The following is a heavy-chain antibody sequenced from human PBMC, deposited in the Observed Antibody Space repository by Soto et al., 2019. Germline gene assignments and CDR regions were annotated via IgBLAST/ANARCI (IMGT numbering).Heavy chain of an antibody. CDR1: GGSISSGGYY. CDR3: GTYYDPLTGLWGGHFDF. D-gene: IGHD3-9*01. V-gene: IGHV4-31*03. J-gene: IGHJ4*02. CDR2: IYHSGTT. Sequence: SETLSLTCTVSGGSISSGGYYWSWIRQHPGKGLEWIGYIYHSGTTYYNPSLKSRVTISVDTSKNQFSLRSEDTAVFYCGTVYGTYYDPLTGLWGGHFDFWGQGTQVTVSS.